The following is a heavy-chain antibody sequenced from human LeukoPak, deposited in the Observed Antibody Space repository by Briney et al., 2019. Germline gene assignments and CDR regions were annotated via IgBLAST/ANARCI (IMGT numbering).Heavy chain of an antibody. Sequence: SETLSLTCAVYGGSFSGYYWSWIRQPPGKGLVWIGEINHSGSTNYNPSLKSRVTISVDTSKNQFSLKLSSVTAADTAVYYCARALRGIAARLYPYWGQGTLVTVSS. CDR2: INHSGST. D-gene: IGHD6-6*01. CDR3: ARALRGIAARLYPY. J-gene: IGHJ4*02. CDR1: GGSFSGYY. V-gene: IGHV4-34*01.